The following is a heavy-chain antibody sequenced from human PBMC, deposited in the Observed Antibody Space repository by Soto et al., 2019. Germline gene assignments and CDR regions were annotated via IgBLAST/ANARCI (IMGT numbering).Heavy chain of an antibody. J-gene: IGHJ4*02. CDR2: INPSGGST. D-gene: IGHD1-26*01. V-gene: IGHV1-46*01. CDR1: GYTFTSYY. Sequence: ASVKVSCKASGYTFTSYYMHWVRQAPGQGLEWMGIINPSGGSTSYAQKFQGRVTMARDTSTSTVYMELSSLRSEDTAVYYCARDPRIVGATTKSPFDYWGQGTLVTVSS. CDR3: ARDPRIVGATTKSPFDY.